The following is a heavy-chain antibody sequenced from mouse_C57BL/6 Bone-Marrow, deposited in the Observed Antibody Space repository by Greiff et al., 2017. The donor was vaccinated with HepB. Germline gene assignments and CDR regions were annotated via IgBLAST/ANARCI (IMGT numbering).Heavy chain of an antibody. CDR3: ARRAGGGNYFDC. V-gene: IGHV1-69*01. D-gene: IGHD3-3*01. J-gene: IGHJ2*01. Sequence: VQLQQPGAELVMPGASVKLSCKASGYTFTSYWMHWVKQRPGQGLEWIGEIDPSDSYTNYNQKFKGKSTLTVDKSSSTAYMQLSSLTSEDSAVYYCARRAGGGNYFDCWGQGTTLTVSS. CDR1: GYTFTSYW. CDR2: IDPSDSYT.